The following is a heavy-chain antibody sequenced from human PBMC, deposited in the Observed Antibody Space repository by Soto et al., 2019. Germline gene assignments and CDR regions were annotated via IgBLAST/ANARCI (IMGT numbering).Heavy chain of an antibody. V-gene: IGHV3-48*03. D-gene: IGHD3-22*01. Sequence: EVQLVESGGGLVQPGGSLRLSCAASGFTFSSYEMNWVRQAPGKGLEWVSYISSSGSTIYYAGSVKGRFTISRDNAKNSLYLQMNSLRAEDTAVYYCARVKSLHYYDSSGYYGDAFDIWGQGTMVTVSS. CDR1: GFTFSSYE. CDR3: ARVKSLHYYDSSGYYGDAFDI. J-gene: IGHJ3*02. CDR2: ISSSGSTI.